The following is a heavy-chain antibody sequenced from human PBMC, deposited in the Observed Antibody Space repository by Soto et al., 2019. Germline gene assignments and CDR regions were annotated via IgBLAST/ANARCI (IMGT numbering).Heavy chain of an antibody. V-gene: IGHV3-74*01. Sequence: EVQLVESGGGLVQPGGSLRLSCAASGFTFSLYWMHWVRQAPGKGLVWVSRINSDGSGTSYADSVKGRFTISRDNAKNTLYLQMIGLRAEDTAVYYCAGDTSGWAGWFDPWGQGTLVTVSS. CDR2: INSDGSGT. J-gene: IGHJ5*02. CDR3: AGDTSGWAGWFDP. CDR1: GFTFSLYW. D-gene: IGHD6-19*01.